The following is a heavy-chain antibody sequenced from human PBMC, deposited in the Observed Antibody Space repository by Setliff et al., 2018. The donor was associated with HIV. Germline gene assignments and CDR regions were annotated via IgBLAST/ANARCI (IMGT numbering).Heavy chain of an antibody. CDR1: GYTFTSYG. Sequence: GASVKVSCKASGYTFTSYGISWVRQAPGQGLEWMGWISAYNGNTNYAQKLQGRVTMTRDTSTSTVYMELSSLRSEDTAVYYCARDLEMATIGPDYWGQGTLVTVSS. CDR2: ISAYNGNT. V-gene: IGHV1-18*01. D-gene: IGHD5-12*01. J-gene: IGHJ4*02. CDR3: ARDLEMATIGPDY.